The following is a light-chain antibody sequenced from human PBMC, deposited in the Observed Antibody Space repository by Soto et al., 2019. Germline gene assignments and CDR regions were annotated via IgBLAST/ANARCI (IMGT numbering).Light chain of an antibody. V-gene: IGLV1-44*01. CDR1: NSNIGSNA. J-gene: IGLJ3*02. Sequence: QSVLTQPPSVSGTPGQRVIISCSGSNSNIGSNAVHWYQQLPGAAPKLLIDDDNQRPSGVPDRFSGSKSGTSASLAISGLRSEDEADYYCSSYTTSSTWVFGGGTKLTVL. CDR2: DDN. CDR3: SSYTTSSTWV.